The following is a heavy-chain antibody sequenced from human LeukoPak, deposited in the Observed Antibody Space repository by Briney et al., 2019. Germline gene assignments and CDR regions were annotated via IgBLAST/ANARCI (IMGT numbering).Heavy chain of an antibody. CDR3: AKGWGVFDY. Sequence: GGSLRLSCAASGFTFSSYAMSWVRQAPGKGLEWVSSISASDDSTSHADSVKGRFTMSRDSSKNTLYLQMNSLRVEDTAVYYCAKGWGVFDYWGQGTLVTVSS. D-gene: IGHD3-10*01. J-gene: IGHJ4*02. V-gene: IGHV3-23*01. CDR1: GFTFSSYA. CDR2: ISASDDST.